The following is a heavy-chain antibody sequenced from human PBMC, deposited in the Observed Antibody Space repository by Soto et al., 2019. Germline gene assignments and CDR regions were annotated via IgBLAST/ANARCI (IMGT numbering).Heavy chain of an antibody. V-gene: IGHV4-34*01. D-gene: IGHD3-10*01. CDR2: ISRSGTT. Sequence: QVQLQQWGAGLLKPSETLSLSCAVYGGYFNDNYYTWFRQPPGKGLEWIGEISRSGTTKYIPSLKSRASTSVDTSKTQVSLKVTSVTAADTAVYYCATSLWFGTQVELWGQGALVTVSS. CDR3: ATSLWFGTQVEL. J-gene: IGHJ5*02. CDR1: GGYFNDNY.